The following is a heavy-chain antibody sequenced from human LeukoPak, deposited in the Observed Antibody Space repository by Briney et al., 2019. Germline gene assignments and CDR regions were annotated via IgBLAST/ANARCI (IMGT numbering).Heavy chain of an antibody. D-gene: IGHD5-12*01. CDR3: AKDKGGSPATRHHSYGMAV. J-gene: IGHJ6*02. Sequence: GRSLRLSCAASGFTCDDDAMHWVRQAPGKGRQWVSGISWNSGSIGDADSVKGRFTISRYSAKNSLDLQMNILISEYTAVYYCAKDKGGSPATRHHSYGMAVWRQRTTVTASS. V-gene: IGHV3-9*01. CDR1: GFTCDDDA. CDR2: ISWNSGSI.